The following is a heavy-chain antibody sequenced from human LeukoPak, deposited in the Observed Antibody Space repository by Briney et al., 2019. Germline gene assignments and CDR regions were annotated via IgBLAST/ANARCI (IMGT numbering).Heavy chain of an antibody. Sequence: GSLRLSCAVSGFTFSTYWMSWVRQAPGKGLEWVANIKEDGSEQYYVNSLKGRFTISRDNLKNSLYLQMNSLRVEDSAVYYCARDSFETDIDYRGQGTLVTVSS. J-gene: IGHJ4*02. CDR1: GFTFSTYW. V-gene: IGHV3-7*01. D-gene: IGHD1-14*01. CDR2: IKEDGSEQ. CDR3: ARDSFETDIDY.